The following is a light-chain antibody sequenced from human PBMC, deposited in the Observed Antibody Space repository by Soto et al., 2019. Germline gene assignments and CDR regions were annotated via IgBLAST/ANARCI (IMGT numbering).Light chain of an antibody. CDR2: GAS. J-gene: IGKJ1*01. CDR3: QQYGSSGT. CDR1: QSVSNNY. Sequence: EIVLTQSPGTLSLSPGERATLSCRASQSVSNNYLAWYQQKPGQAPRLLIYGASNRATGIPDRFSGSGSGTDFTLTISRLEPEDFAVYYCQQYGSSGTFGQVTKGDIK. V-gene: IGKV3-20*01.